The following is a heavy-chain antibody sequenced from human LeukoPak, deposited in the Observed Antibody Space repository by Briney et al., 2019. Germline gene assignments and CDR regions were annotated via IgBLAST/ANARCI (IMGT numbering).Heavy chain of an antibody. J-gene: IGHJ4*02. CDR3: ATSPYYYDSSGYYDY. CDR1: GYTLNGYY. D-gene: IGHD3-22*01. Sequence: ASVKFSCKASGYTLNGYYMHWVRQAPGQGLEWMGWINPNSGGTNYAQKFQGRVTMTRDTSISTAYMELSRLRSDDTAVYYYATSPYYYDSSGYYDYWGQGTLVTVSS. V-gene: IGHV1-2*02. CDR2: INPNSGGT.